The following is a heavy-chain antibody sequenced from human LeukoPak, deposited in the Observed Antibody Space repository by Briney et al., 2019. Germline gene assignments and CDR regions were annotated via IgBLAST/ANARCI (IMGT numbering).Heavy chain of an antibody. CDR3: ARYRGSGCFDP. Sequence: GGSLRLSCAASGFTFNNYWMTRVRQAPGKGLEWVANIKQDGSDKYYGDSVKGRFTISRDNAKNSLYLQMNSLRSEDTAVYFCARYRGSGCFDPCGQGTLVTVSS. D-gene: IGHD2-15*01. CDR2: IKQDGSDK. J-gene: IGHJ5*02. CDR1: GFTFNNYW. V-gene: IGHV3-7*04.